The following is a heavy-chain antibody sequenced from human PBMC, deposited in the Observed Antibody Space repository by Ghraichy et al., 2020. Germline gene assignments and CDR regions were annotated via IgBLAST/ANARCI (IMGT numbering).Heavy chain of an antibody. CDR1: GGSFSGYY. Sequence: SETLSLTCAVYGGSFSGYYWSWIRQPPGKGLEWIGEINHSGSTNYNPSLKSRVTISVDTSKNQFSLKLSSVTAADTAVYYCARGRKVPAAVTALLDYWGQGTLVTVSS. J-gene: IGHJ4*02. V-gene: IGHV4-34*01. CDR2: INHSGST. D-gene: IGHD2-2*01. CDR3: ARGRKVPAAVTALLDY.